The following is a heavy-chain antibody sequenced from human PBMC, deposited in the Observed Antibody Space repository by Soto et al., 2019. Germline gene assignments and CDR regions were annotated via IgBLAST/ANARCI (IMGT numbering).Heavy chain of an antibody. D-gene: IGHD2-15*01. J-gene: IGHJ3*02. CDR3: ARPCSGGSCYFPPLNDAFDI. CDR2: IYPGDSDT. Sequence: GESLKISCKGSGYSFTSYWIGWVRQMPGKGLEWMGIIYPGDSDTRYSPSFQGQVTISADKSISTAYLQWSSLKASDTAMYYCARPCSGGSCYFPPLNDAFDIWGQGTMVTVSS. V-gene: IGHV5-51*01. CDR1: GYSFTSYW.